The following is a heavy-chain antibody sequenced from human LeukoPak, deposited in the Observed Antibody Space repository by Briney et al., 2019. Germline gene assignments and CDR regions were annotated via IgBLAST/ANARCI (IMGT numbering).Heavy chain of an antibody. CDR3: ARQYYDYVWGSYQDY. Sequence: SETLSLTCTVSGGSVSSSNYYWGWIRQPPGKGLEWIGSIYYSGSTYYNPSLKSRVTISVDTSKNQFSLKLSSVTAADTAVYYCARQYYDYVWGSYQDYWGQGTLVTVSS. CDR2: IYYSGST. V-gene: IGHV4-39*01. CDR1: GGSVSSSNYY. J-gene: IGHJ4*02. D-gene: IGHD3-16*02.